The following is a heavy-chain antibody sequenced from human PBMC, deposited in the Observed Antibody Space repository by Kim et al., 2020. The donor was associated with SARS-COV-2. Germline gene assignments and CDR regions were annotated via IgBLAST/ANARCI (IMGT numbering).Heavy chain of an antibody. CDR3: ARLGYSDTKADY. CDR2: IYYSGTT. D-gene: IGHD2-2*03. J-gene: IGHJ4*02. CDR1: GDSINSSSYY. V-gene: IGHV4-39*01. Sequence: SETLSLTCTVSGDSINSSSYYWAWIRQPPGKGLEWIGSIYYSGTTYYNPSLKSRVTISVDTSKNQFSLKLSSVTAADRAVYYCARLGYSDTKADYWGQGTLVTVSS.